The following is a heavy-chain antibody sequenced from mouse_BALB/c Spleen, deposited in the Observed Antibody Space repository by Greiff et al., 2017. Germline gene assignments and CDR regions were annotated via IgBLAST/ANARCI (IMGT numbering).Heavy chain of an antibody. J-gene: IGHJ2*01. V-gene: IGHV1-5*01. CDR2: IYPGNSDT. CDR3: TRDTVVATPYYFDY. CDR1: GYTFTSYW. D-gene: IGHD1-1*01. Sequence: EVQLQQSGTVLARPGASVKMSCKASGYTFTSYWMHWVKQRPGQGLEWIGAIYPGNSDTSYNQKFKGKAKLTAVTSTSTAYMELSSLTNEDSAVYYCTRDTVVATPYYFDYWGQGTTLTVSS.